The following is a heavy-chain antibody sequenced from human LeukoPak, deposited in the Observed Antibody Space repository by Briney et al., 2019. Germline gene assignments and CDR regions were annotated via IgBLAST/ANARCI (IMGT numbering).Heavy chain of an antibody. CDR1: GYTFTGYY. CDR2: INPNSGGT. Sequence: ASVKVSCKASGYTFTGYYMHWVRQAPGQGLEWMGWINPNSGGTNYAQKFQGRVTMTRDTSISTAYMELSRLRSDDTAVYYCARDPWGSGSYGWFYPWGQGTLVTVSS. V-gene: IGHV1-2*02. D-gene: IGHD3-10*01. CDR3: ARDPWGSGSYGWFYP. J-gene: IGHJ5*02.